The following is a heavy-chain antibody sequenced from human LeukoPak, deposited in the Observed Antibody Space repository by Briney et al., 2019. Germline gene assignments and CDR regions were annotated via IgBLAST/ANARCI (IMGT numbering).Heavy chain of an antibody. CDR2: INQSGDT. D-gene: IGHD6-13*01. CDR1: SGTLSGYY. Sequence: SETLSLTCTVNSGTLSGYYWTWIRQSSGKGLEYIGEINQSGDTNYNPSLKSRVTISVDTSKNQFSLKLSSVTAADTAVYYCARGLPPNSSSWNWFDPWGQGTLVTVSS. V-gene: IGHV4-34*01. J-gene: IGHJ5*02. CDR3: ARGLPPNSSSWNWFDP.